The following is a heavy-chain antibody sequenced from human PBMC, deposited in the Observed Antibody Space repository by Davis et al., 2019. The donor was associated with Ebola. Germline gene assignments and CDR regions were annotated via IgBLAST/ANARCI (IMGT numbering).Heavy chain of an antibody. CDR1: GFIFNNFA. D-gene: IGHD2-15*01. CDR2: ISGGSETT. V-gene: IGHV3-23*01. Sequence: GESLKISCVASGFIFNNFAMHWFRQAPGRGPEWVSVISGGSETTHYADSVKGRFTIFRDNAKNSLFLQMNSLRAEDTAVYYCARDGSNSYFDYWGQGNLVTVSS. CDR3: ARDGSNSYFDY. J-gene: IGHJ4*02.